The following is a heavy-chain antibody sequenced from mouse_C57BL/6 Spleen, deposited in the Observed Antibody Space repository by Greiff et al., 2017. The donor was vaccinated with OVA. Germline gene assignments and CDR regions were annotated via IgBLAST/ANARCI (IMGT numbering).Heavy chain of an antibody. CDR3: ARWRGYDYDGYAMDY. CDR2: IDPSDSYT. Sequence: VQLQQPGAELVKPGASVKLSCKASGYTFTSYWMQWVKQRPGQGLEWIGEIDPSDSYTNYNQKFKGKATLTVDTSSSTAYMQLSSLTSEDSAVYYCARWRGYDYDGYAMDYWGQGTSVTVSS. J-gene: IGHJ4*01. D-gene: IGHD2-4*01. CDR1: GYTFTSYW. V-gene: IGHV1-50*01.